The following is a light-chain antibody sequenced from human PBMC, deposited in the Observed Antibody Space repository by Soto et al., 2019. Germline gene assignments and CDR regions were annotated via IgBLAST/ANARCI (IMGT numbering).Light chain of an antibody. J-gene: IGKJ2*01. CDR3: QQYGSSPYT. CDR2: GAS. CDR1: QSVSSSY. Sequence: EIVLTQSPGTLSLSPGERATLSCRASQSVSSSYLAWYQQKPGQAPRRLIYGASSRATGIPDRFSGSGSGTEFTLTISRLDPEDFAVYYCQQYGSSPYTFGQGTKLEIK. V-gene: IGKV3-20*01.